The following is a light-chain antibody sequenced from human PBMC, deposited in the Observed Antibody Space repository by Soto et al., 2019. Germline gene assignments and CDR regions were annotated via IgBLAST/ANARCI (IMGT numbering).Light chain of an antibody. CDR2: SNN. CDR3: ATWDDSLNGPV. Sequence: QSVLTQPPSASGTPGQRVTISCSGSSSNIGSKTVSWYQQLPETAPKLLIYSNNQRPSGVPDRFSGSKSGTSASLAVSGLQSEDEADYYCATWDDSLNGPVFGGGTKVTVL. V-gene: IGLV1-44*01. CDR1: SSNIGSKT. J-gene: IGLJ3*02.